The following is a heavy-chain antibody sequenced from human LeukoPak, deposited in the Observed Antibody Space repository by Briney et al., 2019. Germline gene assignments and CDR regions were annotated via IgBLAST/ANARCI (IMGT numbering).Heavy chain of an antibody. Sequence: GGSLRLSCAASGFTFSSYSMNWVRQAPGKGLEWGSYISSSSSTIYYADSVKGRFTISGDNAKNSLYLQMYSLRAEDTAVYYCARWAGRDGYNFDYWGQGTLVTVSS. CDR3: ARWAGRDGYNFDY. J-gene: IGHJ4*02. CDR2: ISSSSSTI. CDR1: GFTFSSYS. D-gene: IGHD5-24*01. V-gene: IGHV3-48*01.